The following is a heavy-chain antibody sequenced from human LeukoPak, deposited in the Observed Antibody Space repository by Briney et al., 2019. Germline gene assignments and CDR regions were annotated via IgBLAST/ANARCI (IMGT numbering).Heavy chain of an antibody. J-gene: IGHJ4*02. CDR2: TSYDGSNK. D-gene: IGHD5-12*01. Sequence: GRSLRLSCAASGFTFDSYVIHWVRQAPGKGLEWVAVTSYDGSNKNYADSVKGRFTISRDTSKNTLYLQMNSLRDEDTAVYYCARGRGYSGYGPPDFWGQGTLVTVSS. CDR1: GFTFDSYV. CDR3: ARGRGYSGYGPPDF. V-gene: IGHV3-30*04.